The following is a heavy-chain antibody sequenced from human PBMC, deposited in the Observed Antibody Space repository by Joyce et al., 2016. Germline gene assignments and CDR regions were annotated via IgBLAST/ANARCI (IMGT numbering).Heavy chain of an antibody. J-gene: IGHJ4*02. Sequence: QVRLVQSGAEMKKPGASVKLSCKTSGYTFTNYYLHWVRQAPGQGLKWMGIINTTTTTTTYAHNFQGRVTMTTDTSTTTVYIELSSLRSEDTAIFYCARSSEGGRFFDYWGQGTLVSVSS. V-gene: IGHV1-46*01. CDR2: INTTTTTT. CDR3: ARSSEGGRFFDY. CDR1: GYTFTNYY. D-gene: IGHD1-26*01.